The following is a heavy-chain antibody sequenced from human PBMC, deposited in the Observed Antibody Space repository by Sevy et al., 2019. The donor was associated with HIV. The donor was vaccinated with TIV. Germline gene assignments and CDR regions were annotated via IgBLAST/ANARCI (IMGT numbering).Heavy chain of an antibody. V-gene: IGHV3-30*04. CDR3: AREGGYTSAWSPGNH. J-gene: IGHJ4*02. Sequence: GGSLRLSCAASGFTFNTHAMHWVRQAPGKGLEWVALISYDGIIKYYADSVKGRLTISRDNSKNTLSLPMNSLRVEDTAVYYCAREGGYTSAWSPGNHWGQGTLVTVSS. CDR1: GFTFNTHA. D-gene: IGHD6-19*01. CDR2: ISYDGIIK.